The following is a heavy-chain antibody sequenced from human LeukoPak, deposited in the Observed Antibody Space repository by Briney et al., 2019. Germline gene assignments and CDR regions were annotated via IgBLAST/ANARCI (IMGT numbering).Heavy chain of an antibody. D-gene: IGHD2-2*02. Sequence: ETLSLTCTVSGGSISSYYWSWIRQPPGKGLEYVSGIASNGGTKYYADSVKGRFTISRDNFKNTVYLQMDSLRTEDMAVYYCAREYCTTNNCYNWGLGYWGQGTLVTVSS. J-gene: IGHJ4*02. CDR1: GGSISSYY. V-gene: IGHV3-64*02. CDR3: AREYCTTNNCYNWGLGY. CDR2: IASNGGTK.